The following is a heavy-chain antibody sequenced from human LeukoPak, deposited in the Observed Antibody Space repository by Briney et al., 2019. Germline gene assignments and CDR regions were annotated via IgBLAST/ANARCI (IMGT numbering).Heavy chain of an antibody. J-gene: IGHJ3*02. D-gene: IGHD1-14*01. CDR1: GFTFSSYS. CDR3: ASGILGDAFDI. Sequence: PGGSLRLSCAASGFTFSSYSMNWVRQAPGKGLEWVSYISSSGSTIYYADSVKGRFTISRDNAKNSLYLQMNSPRAEDTAVYYCASGILGDAFDIWGQGTMVTVSS. V-gene: IGHV3-48*04. CDR2: ISSSGSTI.